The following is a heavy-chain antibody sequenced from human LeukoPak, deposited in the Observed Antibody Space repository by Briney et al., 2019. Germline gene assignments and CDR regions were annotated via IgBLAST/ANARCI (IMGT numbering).Heavy chain of an antibody. V-gene: IGHV3-30*18. CDR1: GFTFSSYG. Sequence: GRSLRLSCAASGFTFSSYGMHWVRQAPGKGLEWVAVISYDGSHKYYADSVKGRLIIPRDNSKNTLYLQMNSLRAEDTAVYYCAKDASDSSGWYYFDYWGQGTLVTVSS. D-gene: IGHD6-19*01. CDR2: ISYDGSHK. J-gene: IGHJ4*02. CDR3: AKDASDSSGWYYFDY.